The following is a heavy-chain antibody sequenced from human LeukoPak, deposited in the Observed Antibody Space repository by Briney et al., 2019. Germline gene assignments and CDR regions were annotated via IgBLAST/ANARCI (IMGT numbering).Heavy chain of an antibody. D-gene: IGHD4-23*01. V-gene: IGHV3-20*04. CDR2: ISWNSGSI. Sequence: PGGSLRLSCAASGFTFSSYAMSWVRQAPGKGLEWVSGISWNSGSIGYADSVKGRFTISRDNAKNSLYLQMNSLRDEDTAVYYCARGDDYGGTSDFAYWGQGTLVTVSS. CDR1: GFTFSSYA. J-gene: IGHJ4*02. CDR3: ARGDDYGGTSDFAY.